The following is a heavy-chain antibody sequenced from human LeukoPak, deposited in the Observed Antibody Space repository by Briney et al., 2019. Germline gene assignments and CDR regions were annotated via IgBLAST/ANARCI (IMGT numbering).Heavy chain of an antibody. D-gene: IGHD1-1*01. CDR2: IIPIFGTA. J-gene: IGHJ6*04. Sequence: SVKVSCKASGGTYSSYAISWVRQAPGQGLEWMGGIIPIFGTANYAQKFQGRVTITADESTSTAYMELSSLRSEDTAVYYCARQTVQLERYYYGMDVWGKGTTVTVSS. V-gene: IGHV1-69*13. CDR1: GGTYSSYA. CDR3: ARQTVQLERYYYGMDV.